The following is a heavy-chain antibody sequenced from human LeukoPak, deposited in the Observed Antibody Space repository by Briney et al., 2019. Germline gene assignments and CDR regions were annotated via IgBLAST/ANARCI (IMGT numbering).Heavy chain of an antibody. CDR2: IKQDGSEK. V-gene: IGHV3-7*01. D-gene: IGHD3-22*01. CDR1: GFTFSSYW. J-gene: IGHJ4*02. Sequence: PGGSLRLSCAASGFTFSSYWMSWVRQAPGKGLEWVANIKQDGSEKYYVDSVKGRFTISRNNSKNTLYLQMNSLRAEDTAVYYCAKDRTLYDSTTLDYWGQGTLVTVSS. CDR3: AKDRTLYDSTTLDY.